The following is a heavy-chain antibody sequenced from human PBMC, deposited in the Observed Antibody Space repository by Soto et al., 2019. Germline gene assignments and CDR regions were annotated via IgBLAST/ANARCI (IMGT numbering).Heavy chain of an antibody. Sequence: SVTQSLTYAVSGGSLTSGDGWTWVRKSPQRGLEYIGEIFHDGTANYYPSFERRVAMSVDTSRNQFSLKLTSVTAADTAVYFCARLVYDTRLNYMYFDFWGPGTLVTV. V-gene: IGHV4-4*02. CDR2: IFHDGTA. D-gene: IGHD3-10*01. J-gene: IGHJ4*02. CDR3: ARLVYDTRLNYMYFDF. CDR1: GGSLTSGDG.